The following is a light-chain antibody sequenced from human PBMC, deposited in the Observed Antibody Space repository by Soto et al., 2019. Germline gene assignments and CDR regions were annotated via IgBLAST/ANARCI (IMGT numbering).Light chain of an antibody. CDR3: SSYVGSNILGYVV. J-gene: IGLJ2*01. CDR2: EVS. V-gene: IGLV2-8*01. Sequence: QSALTQPPSASGSPGQSVTISCTGTSSDVGGYNYVSWYQQHPGKAPKLMIYEVSKRPSGVPDRFSGSKSGNTASLTVSGLQAEDEADYYCSSYVGSNILGYVVFGGGTKLTVL. CDR1: SSDVGGYNY.